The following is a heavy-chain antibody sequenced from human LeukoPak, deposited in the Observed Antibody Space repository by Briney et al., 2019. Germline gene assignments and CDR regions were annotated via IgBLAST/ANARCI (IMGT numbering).Heavy chain of an antibody. J-gene: IGHJ5*02. V-gene: IGHV4-30-4*08. Sequence: SETLSLTCTVSGGSISSGDYYWSWIRQPPGKGLEWIGYIYYSGSTYYNPSLKSRVTISVDTSKNQFSLKLSSVTAADTAVYYCAAFWSGYYVFGPWGQGTLVTVSS. CDR1: GGSISSGDYY. D-gene: IGHD3-3*01. CDR3: AAFWSGYYVFGP. CDR2: IYYSGST.